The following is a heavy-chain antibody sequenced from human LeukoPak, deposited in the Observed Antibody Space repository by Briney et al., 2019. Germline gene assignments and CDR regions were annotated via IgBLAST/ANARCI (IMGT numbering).Heavy chain of an antibody. CDR2: ISGSGGST. V-gene: IGHV3-23*01. Sequence: PGGTLRLSCAASGFTFSSYGMSWVRQAPGKGLEWVSAISGSGGSTYYADSVKGRFTISRDNSKNTLYLQMNSLRAEDTAVYYCARAPPHYSGSYFPAMLWGQGTLVTVSS. D-gene: IGHD1-26*01. CDR3: ARAPPHYSGSYFPAML. J-gene: IGHJ4*02. CDR1: GFTFSSYG.